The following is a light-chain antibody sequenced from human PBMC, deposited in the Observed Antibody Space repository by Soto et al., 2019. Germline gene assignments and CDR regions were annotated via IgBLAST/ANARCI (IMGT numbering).Light chain of an antibody. J-gene: IGKJ1*01. Sequence: IQMSQSPSTMSASXRDRGTSTCRAIQTVSTCLAWYQEKPGKAPKLXXYDASRWENGVPPRFSGSGSGTAFTLTISSLQPDDFAAYYCQQYSTSSRTFGQGTKVDI. CDR2: DAS. CDR3: QQYSTSSRT. V-gene: IGKV1-5*01. CDR1: QTVSTC.